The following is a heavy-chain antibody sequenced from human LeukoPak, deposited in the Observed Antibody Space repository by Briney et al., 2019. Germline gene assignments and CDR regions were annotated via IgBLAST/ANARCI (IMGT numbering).Heavy chain of an antibody. CDR3: ARVQVTNYYGSGSYYKDWFDP. J-gene: IGHJ5*02. Sequence: ASVKVSCKASGYTFTSYDINWVRQATGQGLEWMGWMNPNSGNTGYAQKFQGRVTITRNTSISTAYMELSRLRSDDTAVYYCARVQVTNYYGSGSYYKDWFDPWGQGTLVTVSS. D-gene: IGHD3-10*01. CDR2: MNPNSGNT. CDR1: GYTFTSYD. V-gene: IGHV1-8*03.